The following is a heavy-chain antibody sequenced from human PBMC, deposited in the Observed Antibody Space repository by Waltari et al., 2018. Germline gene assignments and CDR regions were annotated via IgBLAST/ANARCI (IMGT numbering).Heavy chain of an antibody. Sequence: QVQLQESGPGLVKPSETLSPTCTVSGYSISSGYYWGWTRQPPGKGLEWIGSIYHSGSTYYNPSLKSRVTISVDTSKNQFSLKLSSVTAADTAVYYCARDLWRFSSGTRGTAFDIWGQGTMVTVSS. D-gene: IGHD3-3*01. CDR2: IYHSGST. J-gene: IGHJ3*02. CDR3: ARDLWRFSSGTRGTAFDI. CDR1: GYSISSGYY. V-gene: IGHV4-38-2*02.